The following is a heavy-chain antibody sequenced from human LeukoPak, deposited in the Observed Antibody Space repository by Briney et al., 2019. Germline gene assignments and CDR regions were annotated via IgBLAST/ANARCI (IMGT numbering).Heavy chain of an antibody. V-gene: IGHV1-2*02. CDR2: ISPNSGGT. CDR1: GYTFTGYY. CDR3: TVWFGELTH. Sequence: GASVKVSCEASGYTFTGYYMHWVRQAPGQGLEWMGWISPNSGGTNYAQKFQGRVTMTRDTSITTAYMELSRLRSDDTAMYYCTVWFGELTHWGQGTLVAVSS. J-gene: IGHJ4*02. D-gene: IGHD3-10*01.